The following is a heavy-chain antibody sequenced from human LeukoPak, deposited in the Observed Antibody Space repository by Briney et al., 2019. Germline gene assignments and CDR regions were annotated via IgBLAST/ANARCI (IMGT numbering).Heavy chain of an antibody. CDR2: ISGNGGST. CDR1: GFTFSSYA. V-gene: IGHV3-23*01. D-gene: IGHD3-3*01. J-gene: IGHJ4*02. Sequence: GGSLRLSCAASGFTFSSYAMSWVRQAPGKGLEWVSAISGNGGSTYYADSVKGRFTISRDDSKNTLYLQMNSLRAEDTAVYYCAKGGDFWSGGSDYWGQGTLVTVSS. CDR3: AKGGDFWSGGSDY.